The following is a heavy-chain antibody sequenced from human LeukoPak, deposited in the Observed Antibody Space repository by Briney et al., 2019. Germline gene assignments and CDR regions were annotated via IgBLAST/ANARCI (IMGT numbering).Heavy chain of an antibody. CDR3: ARGSGGYWYFDL. J-gene: IGHJ2*01. CDR1: GFTFSSYS. Sequence: PGGSLGLSCAASGFTFSSYSMNWVRQAPGKGLEWVSSISSSSSYIYYADSVKDRFTISRDNAKNSLYLQMNSLRAEDTAVYYCARGSGGYWYFDLWGRGTLVTVSS. D-gene: IGHD3-10*01. CDR2: ISSSSSYI. V-gene: IGHV3-21*01.